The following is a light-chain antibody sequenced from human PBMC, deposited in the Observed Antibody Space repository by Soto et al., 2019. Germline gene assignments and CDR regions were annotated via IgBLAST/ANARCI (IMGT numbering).Light chain of an antibody. CDR3: QQYDSYSWT. V-gene: IGKV1-5*01. CDR1: QSVSNW. CDR2: DVS. Sequence: DIQMTQSLSTLSASVGGRVTITCRASQSVSNWLAWYQQKPGKAPNLLIYDVSSLESGVPSRFSGSGSGTEFILTISSLQPDDFATYYCQQYDSYSWTFGQGTKVDIK. J-gene: IGKJ1*01.